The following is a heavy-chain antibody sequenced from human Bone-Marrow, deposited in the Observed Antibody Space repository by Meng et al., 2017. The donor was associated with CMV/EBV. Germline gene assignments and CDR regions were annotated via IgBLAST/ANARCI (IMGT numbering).Heavy chain of an antibody. CDR1: AYTFTGYY. CDR2: INANSGGT. V-gene: IGHV1-2*02. J-gene: IGHJ5*02. D-gene: IGHD3-22*01. Sequence: ASVKVSCKASAYTFTGYYLHWVRQAPGQGLEWMGWINANSGGTNYAQKFQGRVTMTRDTAIGTAYMSLSRLRSYDTAVYYCARGSYYYDRSGPFDPWGQGTLVTVSS. CDR3: ARGSYYYDRSGPFDP.